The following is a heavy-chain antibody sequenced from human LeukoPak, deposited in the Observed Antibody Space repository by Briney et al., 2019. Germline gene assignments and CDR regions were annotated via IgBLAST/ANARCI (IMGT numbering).Heavy chain of an antibody. J-gene: IGHJ3*02. CDR3: ARFFGLGTNDAFDI. V-gene: IGHV3-21*01. CDR1: GFTFSSYS. D-gene: IGHD1-14*01. CDR2: ISSSSSYI. Sequence: GGSLRLSCAASGFTFSSYSMNWVRQAPGKGLEWVSSISSSSSYIYYADSVKGRFTISRDNAKNSLYLQMNSLRAEDTAVYYCARFFGLGTNDAFDIWGQGTMVTVSS.